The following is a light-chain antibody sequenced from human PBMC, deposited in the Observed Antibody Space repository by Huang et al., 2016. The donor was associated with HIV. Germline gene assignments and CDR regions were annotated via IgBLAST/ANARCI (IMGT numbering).Light chain of an antibody. Sequence: EIVLTQSPATLSVSPGERATLSCRASQSIGSNLAWYQQSPGQAPRLLIYGASTRATGIPARFSGSGSGTEFTLTISSLQSEDFAVYYCQHYNNWPPKYTFGQGTKLEIK. CDR2: GAS. CDR1: QSIGSN. J-gene: IGKJ2*01. CDR3: QHYNNWPPKYT. V-gene: IGKV3-15*01.